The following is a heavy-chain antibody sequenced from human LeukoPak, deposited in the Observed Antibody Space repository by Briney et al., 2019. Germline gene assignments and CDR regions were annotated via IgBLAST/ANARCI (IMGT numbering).Heavy chain of an antibody. CDR3: ARHEEGVGGSDY. V-gene: IGHV4-39*01. CDR2: IYYSGST. D-gene: IGHD3-10*01. J-gene: IGHJ4*02. CDR1: GGSISSYY. Sequence: SETLSLTCTVSGGSISSYYWGWIRQPPGEGLEWIGSIYYSGSTYYNPSLKSRVTISVDTSKNQFSLKLSSVTAADTAVYYCARHEEGVGGSDYWGQGTLVTVSS.